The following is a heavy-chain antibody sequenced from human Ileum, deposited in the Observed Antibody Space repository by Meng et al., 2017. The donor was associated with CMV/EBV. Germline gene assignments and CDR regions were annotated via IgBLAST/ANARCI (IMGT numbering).Heavy chain of an antibody. J-gene: IGHJ4*01. CDR3: ARVRIWLQFLDY. CDR2: ISSNGGST. Sequence: GESLKISCAASGFTFSSYSMNWVRQAPEKRLEYVSFISSNGGSTYYADSVKGRFTISRDNSKNTLYIQMGSLRAEDMAVYYCARVRIWLQFLDYWGQGTLVTVSS. CDR1: GFTFSSYS. V-gene: IGHV3-64*02. D-gene: IGHD5-24*01.